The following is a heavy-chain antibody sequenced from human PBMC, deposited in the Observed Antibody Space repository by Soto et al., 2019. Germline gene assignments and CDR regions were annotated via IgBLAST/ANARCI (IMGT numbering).Heavy chain of an antibody. Sequence: SETLSLTCTVSGGSISSGGYYWSWIRQHPGKGLEWIGYIYYSGSTYYNPSLKSRVTISVDTSKNQFSLKLSSVTAADTAAYYCAREIRDYSTSKTYYYYMDVWGKGTTVTVS. CDR3: AREIRDYSTSKTYYYYMDV. V-gene: IGHV4-31*03. CDR1: GGSISSGGYY. J-gene: IGHJ6*03. D-gene: IGHD4-4*01. CDR2: IYYSGST.